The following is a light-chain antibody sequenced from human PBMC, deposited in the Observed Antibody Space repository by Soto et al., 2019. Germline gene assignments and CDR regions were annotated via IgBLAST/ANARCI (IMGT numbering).Light chain of an antibody. Sequence: EIVLTQSPGTLSLSPGERATLSCRASQSVNNNYLAWYQQKPGQPPRLLIYGASSRAIDIPDRFSGGGSGTDFTLTISRLEPEDFAVYYCQQYGSSYTFGPGTKVDIK. V-gene: IGKV3-20*01. CDR3: QQYGSSYT. J-gene: IGKJ3*01. CDR2: GAS. CDR1: QSVNNNY.